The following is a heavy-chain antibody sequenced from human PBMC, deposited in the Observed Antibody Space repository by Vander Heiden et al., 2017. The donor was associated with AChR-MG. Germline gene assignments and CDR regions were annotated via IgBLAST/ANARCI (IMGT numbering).Heavy chain of an antibody. D-gene: IGHD7-27*01. V-gene: IGHV1-46*01. CDR1: GFTSPNYH. CDR2: INPSTDST. CDR3: AREVTGHYYIDL. Sequence: QVQLVQSGAEVKKPGASLKVSCKPPGFTSPNYHMHWVRQAPGQGLEWGGTINPSTDSTHFAKKFQGRGRMTRDTATTTVYMEMNRLRPEETAVYFWAREVTGHYYIDLWVQGSLVTVS. J-gene: IGHJ4*02.